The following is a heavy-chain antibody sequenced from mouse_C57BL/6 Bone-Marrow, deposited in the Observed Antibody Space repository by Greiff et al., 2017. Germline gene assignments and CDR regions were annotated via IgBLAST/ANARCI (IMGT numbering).Heavy chain of an antibody. Sequence: EVKLEESGEGLVKPGGSLKLSCAASGFTFSSYAMSWVRQTPEKRLEWVAYISSGGDYIYYADTVKGRFTISRDNARNTLYLQMSSLKSEDTAMYYCTNTGTDYAMDYWGQGTSVTVSS. V-gene: IGHV5-9-1*02. CDR3: TNTGTDYAMDY. D-gene: IGHD4-1*01. CDR2: ISSGGDYI. CDR1: GFTFSSYA. J-gene: IGHJ4*01.